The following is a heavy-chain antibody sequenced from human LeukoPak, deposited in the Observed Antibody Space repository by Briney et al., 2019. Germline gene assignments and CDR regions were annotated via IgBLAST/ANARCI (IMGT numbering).Heavy chain of an antibody. J-gene: IGHJ5*02. CDR3: ARSTTIFGVVARFDP. Sequence: SETLSLTCTVSGDSFNSHYWSWIRQPPGKGLERTAYISYSGSTNYNPSLKSRVTISVDTSKNQFSLKLSSVTAADTAVYYCARSTTIFGVVARFDPWGQGTLVTVSS. CDR1: GDSFNSHY. D-gene: IGHD3-3*01. CDR2: ISYSGST. V-gene: IGHV4-59*11.